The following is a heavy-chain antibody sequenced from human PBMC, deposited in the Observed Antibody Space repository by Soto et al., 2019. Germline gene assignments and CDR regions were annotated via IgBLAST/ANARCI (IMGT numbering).Heavy chain of an antibody. D-gene: IGHD2-2*01. CDR3: VRRSHTIWPPY. V-gene: IGHV4-39*01. CDR2: IYYGGST. CDR1: GGSISDSNHY. Sequence: QVQLQESGPGLVKPSETLSLTCSVSGGSISDSNHYCVWIRQPPGKGLEWIGSIYYGGSTYYNPSLQSRVSVSADPSTNQFSLNVNSVTVADTAVYYCVRRSHTIWPPYWGRGTQVTVSS. J-gene: IGHJ4*01.